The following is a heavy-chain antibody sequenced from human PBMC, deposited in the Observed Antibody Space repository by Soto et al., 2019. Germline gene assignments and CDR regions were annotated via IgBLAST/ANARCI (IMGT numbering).Heavy chain of an antibody. Sequence: QVQLVQSGAEVRKPGSSVKVSCKASGGTFSRHAISWVRHAPGQGLEWMGGIIPIFGTANHAQKFQGRVTIIADESTSTVYMELSSRRSEDTAMYYCASGGGYDSNYYYYAYWGQGTLVIVSS. V-gene: IGHV1-69*01. CDR1: GGTFSRHA. D-gene: IGHD3-22*01. J-gene: IGHJ4*02. CDR3: ASGGGYDSNYYYYAY. CDR2: IIPIFGTA.